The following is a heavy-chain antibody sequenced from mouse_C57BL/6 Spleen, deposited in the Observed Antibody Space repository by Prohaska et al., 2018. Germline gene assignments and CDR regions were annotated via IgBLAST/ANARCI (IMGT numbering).Heavy chain of an antibody. CDR2: IDPSDSYT. V-gene: IGHV1-69*01. Sequence: QRHGAELVMPGASVKLSCKASGYTFTSYWMHWVKQRPGQGLEWIGEIDPSDSYTNYNQKFKGKATLTVDKSSSTAYMQLSSLTSEDSAVYYCARSDYYGSSYGFAYWGQGTLVTVSA. CDR1: GYTFTSYW. D-gene: IGHD1-1*01. J-gene: IGHJ3*01. CDR3: ARSDYYGSSYGFAY.